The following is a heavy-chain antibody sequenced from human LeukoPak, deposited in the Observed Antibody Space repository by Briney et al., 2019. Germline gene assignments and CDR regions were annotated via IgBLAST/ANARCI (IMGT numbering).Heavy chain of an antibody. J-gene: IGHJ4*02. V-gene: IGHV4-39*07. Sequence: SETLSLTCTVSGGSISSSSFYWGWIRQPPGKGLEWIGIIYYSGSTYYNPSLKSRVTISVDTSKNQFSLKLSSVTAADTAVYYCARLSRRGYYFDYWGQGTLVTVSS. CDR3: ARLSRRGYYFDY. CDR2: IYYSGST. D-gene: IGHD6-13*01. CDR1: GGSISSSSFY.